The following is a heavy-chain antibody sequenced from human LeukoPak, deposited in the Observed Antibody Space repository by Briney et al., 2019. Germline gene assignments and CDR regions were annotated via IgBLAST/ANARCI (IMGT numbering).Heavy chain of an antibody. CDR3: AREIGPRQLHLWASAFDY. V-gene: IGHV1-24*01. D-gene: IGHD5-18*01. J-gene: IGHJ4*02. CDR2: FDPEDGET. CDR1: GYTLTELS. Sequence: ASVKVSCKVSGYTLTELSMHWVRQAPGKGLEWMGGFDPEDGETIYAQEFQGRVTMTRDTSTSTVYMELSSLRSEDTAVYYCAREIGPRQLHLWASAFDYWGQGTLVTVSS.